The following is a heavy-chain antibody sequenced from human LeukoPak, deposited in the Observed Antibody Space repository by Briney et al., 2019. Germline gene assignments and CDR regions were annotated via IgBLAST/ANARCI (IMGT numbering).Heavy chain of an antibody. D-gene: IGHD3-10*01. V-gene: IGHV3-74*01. CDR1: GFTFSTYG. J-gene: IGHJ4*02. CDR3: ARGPLISALEDY. CDR2: INSDGSST. Sequence: GGSLRLSCAASGFTFSTYGMNWVRQAPGKGLVWVSRINSDGSSTSYADSVKGRFTISRDNAKNTLYLQMNSLRAEDTAVYYCARGPLISALEDYWGQGTLVTVSS.